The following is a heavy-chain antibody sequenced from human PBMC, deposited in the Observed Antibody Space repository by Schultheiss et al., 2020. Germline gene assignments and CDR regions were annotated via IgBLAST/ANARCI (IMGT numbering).Heavy chain of an antibody. Sequence: SETLSLTCAVYGGSFSGYYCSWIRQPPGKGLEWIGEINHSGSTNYNPSLKSRVTISVDTSKNQFSLKLSSVTAADTAVYYCARGPARYPFDYWGQGTLVTVAS. CDR2: INHSGST. CDR1: GGSFSGYY. D-gene: IGHD1-1*01. V-gene: IGHV4-34*01. CDR3: ARGPARYPFDY. J-gene: IGHJ4*02.